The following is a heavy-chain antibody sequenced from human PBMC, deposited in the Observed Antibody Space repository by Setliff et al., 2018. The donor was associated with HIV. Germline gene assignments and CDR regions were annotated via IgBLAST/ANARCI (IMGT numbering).Heavy chain of an antibody. CDR1: GFTFSNYA. CDR3: AKVFAFGVDGFDI. CDR2: IGAAGYPT. Sequence: GVSLGLSCAASGFTFSNYAMGWVRQGPGKGLEWVSTIGAAGYPTHYAESVKGRFTISKDNSQNALYLQMNSLTDEDTAVYYCAKVFAFGVDGFDIWGQGTMVTVSS. V-gene: IGHV3-23*01. J-gene: IGHJ3*02. D-gene: IGHD3-10*01.